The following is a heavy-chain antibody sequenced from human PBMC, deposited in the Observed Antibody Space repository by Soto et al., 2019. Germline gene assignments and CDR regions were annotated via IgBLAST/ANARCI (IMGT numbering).Heavy chain of an antibody. CDR3: ARHHYYYESGSSGPPDH. V-gene: IGHV4-59*08. CDR1: GGSISSYY. D-gene: IGHD3-10*01. Sequence: SETLSLTCTVSGGSISSYYWSWIRQPPGKGLEWIGYINYSGSTNYNPSLKSRVTISVDTSRNQFSLKLSSVTAADTAVYYCARHHYYYESGSSGPPDHRGQGTLVTVSS. J-gene: IGHJ5*02. CDR2: INYSGST.